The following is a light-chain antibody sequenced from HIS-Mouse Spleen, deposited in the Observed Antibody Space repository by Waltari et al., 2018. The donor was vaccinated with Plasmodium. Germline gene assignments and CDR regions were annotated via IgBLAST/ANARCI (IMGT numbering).Light chain of an antibody. CDR3: QQRSNWPMYT. J-gene: IGKJ2*01. V-gene: IGKV3-11*01. Sequence: IVLTQSPATLSLSPGERATLSCRASKSVSSYLAWYQQKPGQAPRLLIYDASNRATGIPARFSGSGSGADFTLTSSSLEPEDFAVYYCQQRSNWPMYTFGQGTKLEIK. CDR1: KSVSSY. CDR2: DAS.